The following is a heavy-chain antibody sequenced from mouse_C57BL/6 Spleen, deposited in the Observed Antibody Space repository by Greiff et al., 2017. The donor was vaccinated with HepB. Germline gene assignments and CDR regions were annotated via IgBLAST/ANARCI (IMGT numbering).Heavy chain of an antibody. CDR3: ARPQLGRHFDV. Sequence: VQLQQSGAELVKPGASVKISFKASGYAFSSYWMNWVKQRPGKGLEWIGQIYPGDGDTNYNGKFKGKATLTADKSSSTAYMQLSSLTSEDSAVYFCARPQLGRHFDVWGTGTTVTVSS. D-gene: IGHD4-1*02. CDR1: GYAFSSYW. V-gene: IGHV1-80*01. J-gene: IGHJ1*03. CDR2: IYPGDGDT.